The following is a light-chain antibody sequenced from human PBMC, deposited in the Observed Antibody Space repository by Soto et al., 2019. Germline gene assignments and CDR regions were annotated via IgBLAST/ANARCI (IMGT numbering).Light chain of an antibody. CDR3: SSYTSTSTRV. CDR2: EVS. CDR1: SSDVGGYNY. V-gene: IGLV2-14*01. J-gene: IGLJ1*01. Sequence: LTQPAFVSWSPGQSITIACTVTSSDVGGYNYVSWYQHPPGKAPKLMISEVSNRPSGVSNRFSGSKSGNTASLTISGLQAEDEADYYCSSYTSTSTRVFGTGTKVTVL.